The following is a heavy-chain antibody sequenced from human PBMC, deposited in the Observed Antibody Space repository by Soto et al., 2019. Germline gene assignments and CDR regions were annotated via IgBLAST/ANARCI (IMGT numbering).Heavy chain of an antibody. CDR2: IYYSGST. CDR1: GGSISSSSYY. Sequence: QLQLQESGPGLVKPSETLSLTCTVSGGSISSSSYYWGWIRQPPGKGLEWIGSIYYSGSTYYNPSLKSRVTISVDTSKNQFSLKLSSVTAADTAVYYCARHEQWLDGREFDYWGQGTLVTVSS. CDR3: ARHEQWLDGREFDY. J-gene: IGHJ4*02. D-gene: IGHD6-19*01. V-gene: IGHV4-39*01.